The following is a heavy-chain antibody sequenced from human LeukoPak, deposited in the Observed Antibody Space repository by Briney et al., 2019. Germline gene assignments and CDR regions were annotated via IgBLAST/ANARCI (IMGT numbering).Heavy chain of an antibody. CDR1: GFTFNTYT. D-gene: IGHD3-22*01. V-gene: IGHV4-59*01. CDR3: ARGGYDRGMDV. Sequence: GSLRLSCAASGFTFNTYTMNWVRQAPGKGLEWIGYIYYSGSTNYNPSLKSRVTISVDTSKNQFSLKLSSVTAADTAVYYCARGGYDRGMDVWGKGTTVTVSS. J-gene: IGHJ6*03. CDR2: IYYSGST.